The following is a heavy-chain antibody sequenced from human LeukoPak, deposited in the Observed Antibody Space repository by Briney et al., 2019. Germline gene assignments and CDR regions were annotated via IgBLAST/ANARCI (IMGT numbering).Heavy chain of an antibody. J-gene: IGHJ6*03. CDR1: GFTFSNYW. CDR2: INSDGSGT. CDR3: ARVSSGSYFGYYYYYMDV. V-gene: IGHV3-74*01. Sequence: QPGGSLILSCAASGFTFSNYWMHWVRQAPGKGLVWVSRINSDGSGTSYADSVKGRFTISRDNAKNTLYLQMNSLRAEDTAVYYCARVSSGSYFGYYYYYMDVWGKGTTVTVSS. D-gene: IGHD1-26*01.